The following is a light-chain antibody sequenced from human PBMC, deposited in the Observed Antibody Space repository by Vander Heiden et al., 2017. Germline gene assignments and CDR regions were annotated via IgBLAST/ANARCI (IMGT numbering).Light chain of an antibody. CDR3: QQSYSTPRT. CDR2: AAS. Sequence: IHMSPSPSSLSASLGDRVTITCRASQSISSYLNWYQQKPGKAPKLLIYAASSLQSGVPSRFSGSGSGTDFTLTISSLQSEDFATYYCQQSYSTPRTFGQGTKVEIK. J-gene: IGKJ1*01. CDR1: QSISSY. V-gene: IGKV1-39*01.